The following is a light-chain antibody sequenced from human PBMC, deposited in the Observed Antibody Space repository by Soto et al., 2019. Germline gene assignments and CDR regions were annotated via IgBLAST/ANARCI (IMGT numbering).Light chain of an antibody. Sequence: EIVLTQSPGILSLSPGERATLSCRASQSVSNDFLAWYQQKPGQAPRLLIYGASTRATDVPDRFSGSWSGADFTLSISRLEPEDFAVYDCQQYGSSPPRTFGHGTKVEMK. CDR3: QQYGSSPPRT. CDR2: GAS. J-gene: IGKJ1*01. CDR1: QSVSNDF. V-gene: IGKV3-20*01.